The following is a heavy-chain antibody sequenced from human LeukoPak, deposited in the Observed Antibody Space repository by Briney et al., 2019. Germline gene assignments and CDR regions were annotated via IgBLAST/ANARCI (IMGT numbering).Heavy chain of an antibody. CDR2: ISSSGSTI. V-gene: IGHV3-11*01. D-gene: IGHD3/OR15-3a*01. J-gene: IGHJ4*02. Sequence: GGSLRLSCTASGFIFSDYYTNWIRQAPGTGLEWVSYISSSGSTIYYADSVKGRFTISRDNAKNSLYLQTNSLRAEDTAVYYCARAGGWAGPFNYWGQGTLVTVSS. CDR1: GFIFSDYY. CDR3: ARAGGWAGPFNY.